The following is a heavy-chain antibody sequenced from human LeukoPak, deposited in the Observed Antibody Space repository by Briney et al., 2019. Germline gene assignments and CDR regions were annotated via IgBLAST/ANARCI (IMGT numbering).Heavy chain of an antibody. CDR2: ISVIGGST. CDR3: AKGEDFGYNYDSSGYYNS. V-gene: IGHV3-23*01. D-gene: IGHD3-22*01. J-gene: IGHJ4*02. Sequence: GGSLRLSCEASGFTLGSYAMRWVRQAPGRWREWVSSISVIGGSTSYADSVKGRVTISRDNSKNTLYLQMNSLRAEDTAVYYCAKGEDFGYNYDSSGYYNSWGKGPLVTVS. CDR1: GFTLGSYA.